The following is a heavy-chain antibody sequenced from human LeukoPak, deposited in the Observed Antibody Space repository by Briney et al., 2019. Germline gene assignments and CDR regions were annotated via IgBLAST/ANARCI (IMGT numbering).Heavy chain of an antibody. CDR3: ARADRLDGGPYLIGP. CDR1: GNSFTDYY. J-gene: IGHJ5*02. CDR2: INPNSGGT. Sequence: VASVKVSCKTSGNSFTDYYMHWVRQAPGQGLEWMGWINPNSGGTSSAQKFQGRVTMTRDTSITTVYMEVSWLTSDDTAIYYCARADRLDGGPYLIGPWGQGTLVTVSS. D-gene: IGHD2-21*01. V-gene: IGHV1-2*02.